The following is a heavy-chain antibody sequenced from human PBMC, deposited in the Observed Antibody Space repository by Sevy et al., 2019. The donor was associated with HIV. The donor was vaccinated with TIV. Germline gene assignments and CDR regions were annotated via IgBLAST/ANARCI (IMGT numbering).Heavy chain of an antibody. CDR1: GHTFTAYY. CDR2: INTNSGAT. CDR3: VRSGYYYGFDY. V-gene: IGHV1-2*02. D-gene: IGHD3-22*01. Sequence: ASVKVSCKASGHTFTAYYMHWVRQAPGQGLEWMGWINTNSGATKYAQKFQDRVTMTSDTSISTVYMDLSRLRSDDTAVYFCVRSGYYYGFDYWGQGTLVTVSS. J-gene: IGHJ4*02.